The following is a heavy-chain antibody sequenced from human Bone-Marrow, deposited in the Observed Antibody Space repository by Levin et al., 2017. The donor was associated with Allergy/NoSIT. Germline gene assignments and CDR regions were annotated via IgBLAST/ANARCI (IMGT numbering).Heavy chain of an antibody. J-gene: IGHJ4*02. V-gene: IGHV1-8*01. CDR3: AFVAVARSDFDY. CDR1: GYTFTSYD. Sequence: RASVKVSCKASGYTFTSYDINWVRQATGQGLEWMGWMNPNSGNTGYAQKFQGRVTMTRNTSISTAYMELSSLRSEDTAVYYCAFVAVARSDFDYWGQGTLVTVSS. D-gene: IGHD6-19*01. CDR2: MNPNSGNT.